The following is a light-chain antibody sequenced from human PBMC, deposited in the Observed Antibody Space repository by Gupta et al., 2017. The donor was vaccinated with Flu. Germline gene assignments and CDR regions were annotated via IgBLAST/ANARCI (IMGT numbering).Light chain of an antibody. CDR2: EDS. Sequence: SYVLTQPPSVSVAPGQTARITCGGNNIGSKSVHWYQQKPGQAPVLVVEEDSDRPSGIPERFSCSNAGNTATLTISRVEAGDEADYYCQVWDSSSDHVVFGGGTKLTVL. J-gene: IGLJ2*01. CDR3: QVWDSSSDHVV. CDR1: NIGSKS. V-gene: IGLV3-21*02.